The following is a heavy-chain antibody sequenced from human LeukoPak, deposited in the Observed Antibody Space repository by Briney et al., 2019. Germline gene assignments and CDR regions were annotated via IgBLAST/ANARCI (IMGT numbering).Heavy chain of an antibody. Sequence: GGSLRLSCAASGFTFSTYSMNWVRQAPGKGLEWVSSITSPVGRIYYADSLKGRITISRDNARSTLYLQMNSLRAEETAVYYCATDGRSSGWYGFDYWGQGILVSVSS. CDR1: GFTFSTYS. CDR3: ATDGRSSGWYGFDY. D-gene: IGHD6-19*01. CDR2: ITSPVGRI. J-gene: IGHJ4*02. V-gene: IGHV3-21*01.